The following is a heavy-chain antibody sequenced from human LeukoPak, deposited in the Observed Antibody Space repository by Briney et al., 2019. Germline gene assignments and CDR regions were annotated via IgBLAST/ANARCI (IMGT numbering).Heavy chain of an antibody. CDR3: ARDGIRFWYYFDY. CDR2: IKQDGSEK. Sequence: GGSLRLACAASGFTFSSYWMSWVRQASGKGLEWVANIKQDGSEKYYVDSVKGRFTISRDNAKNSLYLQMNSLRAEDTAVYYCARDGIRFWYYFDYWGQGTLVTVSS. V-gene: IGHV3-7*01. D-gene: IGHD3-3*01. J-gene: IGHJ4*02. CDR1: GFTFSSYW.